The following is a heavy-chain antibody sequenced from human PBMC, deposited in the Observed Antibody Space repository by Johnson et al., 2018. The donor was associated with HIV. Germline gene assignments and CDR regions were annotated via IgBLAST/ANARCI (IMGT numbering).Heavy chain of an antibody. D-gene: IGHD4-23*01. CDR2: ISSSGSTI. CDR1: GFTFSDYW. Sequence: QVQLVESGGGLVQPGGSLRLSCAVSGFTFSDYWMSWVRQAPGRGLEWVSYISSSGSTIYYADYVKGRFSISRDNAKNSLYLQMNSLRADDTAVYYCVRVAPYGGDWMVAFDIWGQGTMVTVSS. J-gene: IGHJ3*02. CDR3: VRVAPYGGDWMVAFDI. V-gene: IGHV3-11*04.